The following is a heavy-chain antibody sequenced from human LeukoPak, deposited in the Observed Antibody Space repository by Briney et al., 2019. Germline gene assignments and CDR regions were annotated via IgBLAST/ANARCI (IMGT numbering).Heavy chain of an antibody. CDR1: GGSFSGYY. Sequence: SETLSLTCAVYGGSFSGYYWSWIRQPPGKGLELIGEINHSGSTNYNPSLKSRVTISVDTSKNQFSLKLSSVTAADTAVYYCARGSYDSSGYSDAFDIWGQGTMVTVSS. CDR2: INHSGST. D-gene: IGHD3-22*01. J-gene: IGHJ3*02. V-gene: IGHV4-34*01. CDR3: ARGSYDSSGYSDAFDI.